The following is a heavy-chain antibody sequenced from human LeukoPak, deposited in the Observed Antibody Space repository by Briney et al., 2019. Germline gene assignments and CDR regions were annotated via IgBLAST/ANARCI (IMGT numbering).Heavy chain of an antibody. CDR1: GFTFSSYG. CDR3: VRGRRGSDF. Sequence: PGGSLRLSCAASGFTFSSYGLHWVRQAPGKGLEWVAVIWYDGSNKYYADSVKGRFTISRDNSKNTLYLQMNSLRAEDTAVYYCVRGRRGSDFWGQGTLVTVSS. V-gene: IGHV3-33*01. J-gene: IGHJ4*02. D-gene: IGHD3-16*01. CDR2: IWYDGSNK.